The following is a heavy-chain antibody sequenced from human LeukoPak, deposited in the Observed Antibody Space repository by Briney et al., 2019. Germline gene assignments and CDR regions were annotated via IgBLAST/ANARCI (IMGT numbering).Heavy chain of an antibody. CDR1: GGSISSYY. V-gene: IGHV4-59*08. J-gene: IGHJ4*02. Sequence: SETLSLTCTVSGGSISSYYWSWIRQPPGKGLEWIGYIYYSGSTNYNPSLKSRVTISVDTSKNQFSLKLSSVTAADTAVYYCAESRGGAFDYWGQGTLVTVSS. D-gene: IGHD3-16*01. CDR3: AESRGGAFDY. CDR2: IYYSGST.